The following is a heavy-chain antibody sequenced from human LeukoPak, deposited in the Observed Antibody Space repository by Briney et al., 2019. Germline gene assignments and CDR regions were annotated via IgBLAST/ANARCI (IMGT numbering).Heavy chain of an antibody. D-gene: IGHD4-11*01. Sequence: SETLSLTCTVSGGSISSYYWSWIRQSPGKGLEWIGYIYYSGSTNYNPSLKSRVTMSVDTSKNQFSLNLSSVTAADTAVYYCANYYSSYGYFDYWGQGTLVTVSS. CDR2: IYYSGST. V-gene: IGHV4-59*12. CDR3: ANYYSSYGYFDY. CDR1: GGSISSYY. J-gene: IGHJ4*03.